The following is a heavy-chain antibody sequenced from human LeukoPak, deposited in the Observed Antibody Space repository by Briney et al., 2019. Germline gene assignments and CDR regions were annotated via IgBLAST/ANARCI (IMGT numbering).Heavy chain of an antibody. CDR2: IKHRRDT. CDR1: GGPFSVYY. J-gene: IGHJ4*03. Sequence: SETLSLTCAVYGGPFSVYYWRWIRKSPGKGRVWIAEIKHRRDTNCNPSVKNLVSISVDPSKNQFSLKVTSLTAADTAVYYCARGPTISESGYFDYGGQGTLVTVSS. D-gene: IGHD5-24*01. V-gene: IGHV4-34*01. CDR3: ARGPTISESGYFDY.